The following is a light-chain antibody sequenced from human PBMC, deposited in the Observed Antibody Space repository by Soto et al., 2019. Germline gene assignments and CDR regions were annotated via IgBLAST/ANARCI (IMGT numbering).Light chain of an antibody. CDR2: DVS. CDR3: QQYVSSPFT. CDR1: QSVGSSY. Sequence: EIVLTQSPGTLSLSPGEGATLSCRASQSVGSSYLSWYQQKPGQAPRLLIYDVSSRATGIPDRFSGSGSGTDFTLTISRMEPEDCAVYYCQQYVSSPFTFGPGTKVDIK. V-gene: IGKV3-20*01. J-gene: IGKJ3*01.